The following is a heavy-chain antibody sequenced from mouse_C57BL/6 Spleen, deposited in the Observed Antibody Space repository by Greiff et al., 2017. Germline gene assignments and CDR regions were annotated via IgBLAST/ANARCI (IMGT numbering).Heavy chain of an antibody. CDR2: ISSGSSTI. Sequence: EVKLVESGGGLVKPGGSLKLSCAASGFTFSDYGMHWVRQAPEKGLEWVAYISSGSSTIYYADTVKGRFTISRDNAKNTLFLQMTSLRSEDTARYYCARRGTYYSNSYWYFDVWGTGTTVTVSS. D-gene: IGHD2-5*01. J-gene: IGHJ1*03. CDR3: ARRGTYYSNSYWYFDV. V-gene: IGHV5-17*01. CDR1: GFTFSDYG.